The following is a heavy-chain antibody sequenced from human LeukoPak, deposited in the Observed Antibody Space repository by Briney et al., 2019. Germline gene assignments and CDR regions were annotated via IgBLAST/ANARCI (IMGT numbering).Heavy chain of an antibody. CDR3: ARVRTEWYIDL. CDR1: GFIFSPYW. Sequence: GGSLRLSCAASGFIFSPYWVTWVRQAPGMGLEWLANMKEDGGEKFYVDSVRGRFTISRDNAKNSLYLQMNSLRVEYTGVYYCARVRTEWYIDLWGRGTLVTVST. D-gene: IGHD2-8*02. V-gene: IGHV3-7*01. J-gene: IGHJ2*01. CDR2: MKEDGGEK.